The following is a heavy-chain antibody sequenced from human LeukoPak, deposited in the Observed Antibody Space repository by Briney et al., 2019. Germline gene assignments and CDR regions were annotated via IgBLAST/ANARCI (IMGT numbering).Heavy chain of an antibody. Sequence: GGSLRLSCAASGFIFSSYAMSWVRQAPGKGLEWVSAISGSGGSTYYADSVKGRFTISRDNSKNTLYLQMNSLRAEDTAVYYCAKVGSSGSTVTPFDYWGQGTLVTVSS. CDR1: GFIFSSYA. CDR3: AKVGSSGSTVTPFDY. V-gene: IGHV3-23*01. J-gene: IGHJ4*02. CDR2: ISGSGGST. D-gene: IGHD6-19*01.